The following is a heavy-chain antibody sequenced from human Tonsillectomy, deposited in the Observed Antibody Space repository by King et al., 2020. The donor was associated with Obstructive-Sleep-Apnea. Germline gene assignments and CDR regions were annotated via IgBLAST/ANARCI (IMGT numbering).Heavy chain of an antibody. D-gene: IGHD3-22*01. CDR2: IIPIFGTA. J-gene: IGHJ3*02. CDR3: ARVPLTDYYERKNAFDI. CDR1: GGTFSSYA. Sequence: VQLVESGAEVKKPGSSVKVSCKASGGTFSSYAISWVRQAPGQGLEWMGGIIPIFGTANYAQKFQGRVTITADESTSTAYMELSSLRSEDTAGYYCARVPLTDYYERKNAFDIWGQGTMVTVSS. V-gene: IGHV1-69*01.